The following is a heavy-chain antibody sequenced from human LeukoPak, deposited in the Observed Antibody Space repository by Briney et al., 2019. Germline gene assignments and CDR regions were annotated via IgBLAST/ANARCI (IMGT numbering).Heavy chain of an antibody. CDR1: GFTFSSYW. CDR2: INHNGNVN. D-gene: IGHD3-16*01. Sequence: QSGGSLRLSCAASGFTFSSYWMNWARQAPGKGLEWVASINHNGNVNYYVASVKGRFTISRDNAKSSLYLQMSNLRAEDTAVFFCARGGGLDVWGQGATVTVSS. V-gene: IGHV3-7*03. J-gene: IGHJ6*02. CDR3: ARGGGLDV.